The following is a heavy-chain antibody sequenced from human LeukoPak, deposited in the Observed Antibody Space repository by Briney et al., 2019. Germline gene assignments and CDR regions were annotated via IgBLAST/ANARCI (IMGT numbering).Heavy chain of an antibody. Sequence: SETLSLTCTVSSGSFGSYYWSWIRQPPGKGLEWIGYIYYSGNTNYDPSLKSRVTISVDTSKNQFSLKLSSVTAADTAVYYCARDRTLMYYDSSGYHDYWGQGTLVTVSS. D-gene: IGHD3-22*01. CDR1: SGSFGSYY. J-gene: IGHJ4*02. CDR3: ARDRTLMYYDSSGYHDY. CDR2: IYYSGNT. V-gene: IGHV4-59*12.